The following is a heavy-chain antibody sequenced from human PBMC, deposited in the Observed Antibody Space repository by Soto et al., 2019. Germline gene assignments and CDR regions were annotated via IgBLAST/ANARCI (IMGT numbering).Heavy chain of an antibody. CDR2: IKQDGSEK. V-gene: IGHV3-7*03. J-gene: IGHJ4*02. D-gene: IGHD2-2*01. Sequence: EVQLVESGGGLVQPGGSLRLACAASGFTFSSYWMSWVRQAPGKGLEWVANIKQDGSEKYYVDSVKGRFTISRDNAKNSLYLQMNSLRAEDTAVYYCAREVIVVVPAASNFDYWGQGTLVHVSS. CDR3: AREVIVVVPAASNFDY. CDR1: GFTFSSYW.